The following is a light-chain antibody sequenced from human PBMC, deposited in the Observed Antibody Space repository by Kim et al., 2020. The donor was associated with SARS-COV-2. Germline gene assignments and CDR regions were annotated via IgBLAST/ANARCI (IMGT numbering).Light chain of an antibody. Sequence: QSALTQPDSVSGSPGQSITISCTGTSSDIGGYNYVSWYQQHPGKAPTLMIYDVSDRPSGVSNRFSGSKSGNTASLTISGLQAEDEADYYCSSYRTRNTFVFGGGTQLTVL. CDR2: DVS. J-gene: IGLJ2*01. CDR3: SSYRTRNTFV. V-gene: IGLV2-14*03. CDR1: SSDIGGYNY.